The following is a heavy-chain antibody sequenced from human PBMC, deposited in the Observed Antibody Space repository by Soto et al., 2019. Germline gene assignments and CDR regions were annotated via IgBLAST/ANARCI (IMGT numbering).Heavy chain of an antibody. J-gene: IGHJ6*02. CDR1: GGSISSSNW. CDR2: IYHSGST. CDR3: ARGYYDFWSGYYTVDGRVSQRYYYYGMDV. Sequence: QVQLQESGPGLVKPSGTLSLTCAVSGGSISSSNWWSWVRQPPGKGLEWIGEIYHSGSTNYNPSLKSRVTISVDKSKNQFSLKLSSVTAADTAVYYCARGYYDFWSGYYTVDGRVSQRYYYYGMDVWGQGTTVTVSS. V-gene: IGHV4-4*02. D-gene: IGHD3-3*01.